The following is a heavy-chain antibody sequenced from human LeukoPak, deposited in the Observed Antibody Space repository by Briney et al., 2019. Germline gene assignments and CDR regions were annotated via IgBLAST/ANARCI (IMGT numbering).Heavy chain of an antibody. D-gene: IGHD3-9*01. Sequence: PGGSLRLSCEASGFTFSTYWMSWVRQAPGKGLEWVANIKPDGSEKYYVDSVKGRFTISRDNAKNSLYLQMNSLRAEDTAVYYCAKGPVTGFPHESDYWGQGSLVTVSS. J-gene: IGHJ4*02. V-gene: IGHV3-7*03. CDR3: AKGPVTGFPHESDY. CDR1: GFTFSTYW. CDR2: IKPDGSEK.